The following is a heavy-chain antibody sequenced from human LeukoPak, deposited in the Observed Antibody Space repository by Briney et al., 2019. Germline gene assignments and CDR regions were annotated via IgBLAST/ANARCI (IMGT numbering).Heavy chain of an antibody. CDR2: IYPGDSDT. D-gene: IGHD2-2*02. CDR3: ARLVVPAAISSGAPDY. J-gene: IGHJ4*02. Sequence: GESLKISCKGSGYSFTSYWIDWVRQMPGTGLEWMEIIYPGDSDTRYSPSFQGQVTISADKSISTAYLQWSSLKASDTAMYYCARLVVPAAISSGAPDYWGQGTLVTVSS. CDR1: GYSFTSYW. V-gene: IGHV5-51*01.